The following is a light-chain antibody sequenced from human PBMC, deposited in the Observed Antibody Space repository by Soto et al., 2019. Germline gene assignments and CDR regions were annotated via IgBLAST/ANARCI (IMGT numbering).Light chain of an antibody. J-gene: IGKJ5*01. CDR1: QSVSRY. CDR3: QQRALSIP. Sequence: EIVLTQSPATLSLSPGERATLSCRASQSVSRYLSWYQQKPGQAPRLLSYDASNRATGIPARFSGSGSGTDFTLTISRREPEDFAVYYCQQRALSIPFGQGTRLDIK. CDR2: DAS. V-gene: IGKV3-11*01.